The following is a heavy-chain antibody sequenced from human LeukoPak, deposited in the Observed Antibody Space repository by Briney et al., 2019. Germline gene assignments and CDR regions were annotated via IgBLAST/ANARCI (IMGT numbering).Heavy chain of an antibody. Sequence: GGSLRLSCAASGFTFSSYWMHWVRQAPGKGLVWVSRINSDGSSTSYADSVKGRFTISRDNAKNTLYLQLNSLRAEDTAVYYCARDAYTSGWYGGYYYYYGMDVWGQGTTVTVSS. CDR2: INSDGSST. CDR3: ARDAYTSGWYGGYYYYYGMDV. D-gene: IGHD6-19*01. CDR1: GFTFSSYW. J-gene: IGHJ6*02. V-gene: IGHV3-74*01.